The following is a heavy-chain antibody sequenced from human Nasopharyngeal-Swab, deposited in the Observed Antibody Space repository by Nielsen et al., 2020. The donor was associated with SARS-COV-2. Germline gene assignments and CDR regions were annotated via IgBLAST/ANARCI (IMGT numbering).Heavy chain of an antibody. D-gene: IGHD3-16*01. CDR2: ISGSGGST. Sequence: GESLKISCAASGFTFSSYAMSWVRQAPGKGVEWVSAISGSGGSTYYADSVKGRFTISRDNSKNTLYLQMNSLRAEDTAVYYCARDSHYAEGGWGQGTLVTVSS. CDR1: GFTFSSYA. CDR3: ARDSHYAEGG. V-gene: IGHV3-23*01. J-gene: IGHJ4*02.